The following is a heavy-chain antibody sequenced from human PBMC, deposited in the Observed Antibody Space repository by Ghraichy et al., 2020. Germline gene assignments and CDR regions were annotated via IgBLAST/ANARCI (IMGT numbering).Heavy chain of an antibody. V-gene: IGHV1-2*02. CDR1: GYTFTGYY. Sequence: ASVKVSCKASGYTFTGYYMHWVRQAPGQGLEWMGWINPNSGGTNYAQKFQGRVPMTRDTSISTAYMELSRLRSDDTAVYYCARDLWGGIRYFEYWGQGTLVTVSS. CDR2: INPNSGGT. D-gene: IGHD3-16*01. CDR3: ARDLWGGIRYFEY. J-gene: IGHJ4*02.